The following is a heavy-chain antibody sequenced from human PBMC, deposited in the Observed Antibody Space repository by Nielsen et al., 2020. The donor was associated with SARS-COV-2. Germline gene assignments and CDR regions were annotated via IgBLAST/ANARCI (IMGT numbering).Heavy chain of an antibody. CDR2: ISPYSGRT. D-gene: IGHD3-9*01. V-gene: IGHV1-18*01. CDR3: ARSYYDLLTGHSITPYFDY. J-gene: IGHJ4*02. Sequence: WVRQAPGQGLEWVGWISPYSGRTILAQRLQGRLTLTTDSSTSTAYMELRTLRSDDTAMYYCARSYYDLLTGHSITPYFDYWGQGTLVTVSS.